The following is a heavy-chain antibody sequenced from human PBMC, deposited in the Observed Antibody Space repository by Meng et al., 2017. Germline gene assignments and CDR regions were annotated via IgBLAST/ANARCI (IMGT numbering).Heavy chain of an antibody. CDR1: GGSISSVDW. V-gene: IGHV4/OR15-8*02. J-gene: IGHJ4*02. CDR3: ASWIYSCGWQ. D-gene: IGHD6-19*01. CDR2: IYHGGNT. Sequence: VQRQESGPGLVMPSGTQYLNCVVSGGSISSVDWWSWVRQPPGKGLEWIGEIYHGGNTNYNPSLKSRVTISIDKSKNQFSLKLSSVTAADTAAYYCASWIYSCGWQWGQGTLVTVSS.